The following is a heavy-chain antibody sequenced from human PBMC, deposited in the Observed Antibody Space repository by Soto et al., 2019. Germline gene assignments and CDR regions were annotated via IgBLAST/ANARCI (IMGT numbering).Heavy chain of an antibody. CDR3: AKGDGFILAV. J-gene: IGHJ6*02. CDR1: GFTVNSNY. D-gene: IGHD1-26*01. CDR2: TNTGGTT. V-gene: IGHV3-53*02. Sequence: EVQVLATGGGLIQPGGSLRLSCAASGFTVNSNYMSWVRQAPGEGLQWVSITNTGGTTYYADSVKGRFTVSRDNSKNTLSLQMNILRAEDTAVYYSAKGDGFILAVWGQGTTVSVSS.